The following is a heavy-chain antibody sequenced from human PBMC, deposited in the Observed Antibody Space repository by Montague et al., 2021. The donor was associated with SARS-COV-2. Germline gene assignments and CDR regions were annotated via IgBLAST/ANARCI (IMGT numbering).Heavy chain of an antibody. CDR2: ISYDGSVK. D-gene: IGHD3-10*01. Sequence: SLRLSCAASGFSFSNFGMHWVRQAPGKGLEWLAVISYDGSVKYYADFLRGRFSISKDNSKYTVYLQMNSLRPEDTAVYFCAKNRPFFWFGEGRESMDAWGQGTTVIVS. CDR3: AKNRPFFWFGEGRESMDA. CDR1: GFSFSNFG. J-gene: IGHJ6*02. V-gene: IGHV3-30*18.